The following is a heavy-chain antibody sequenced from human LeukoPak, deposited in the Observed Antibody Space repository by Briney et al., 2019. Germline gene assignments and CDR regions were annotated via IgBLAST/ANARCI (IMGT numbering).Heavy chain of an antibody. CDR2: ISSSSSYI. CDR1: GFTFSSYS. J-gene: IGHJ4*02. D-gene: IGHD4-17*01. V-gene: IGHV3-21*01. Sequence: GGSLRLSCAAPGFTFSSYSMNWVRQAPGKGLEWVSSISSSSSYIYYADSVKGRFTISRDNAKNSLYLQMNSLRVEDTAVYYCARDKDYGFTYWGQGTLVTVSS. CDR3: ARDKDYGFTY.